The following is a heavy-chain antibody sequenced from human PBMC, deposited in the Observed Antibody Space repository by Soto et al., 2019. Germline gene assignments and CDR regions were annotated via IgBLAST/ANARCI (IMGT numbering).Heavy chain of an antibody. CDR3: ARSATVTKGEFDY. J-gene: IGHJ4*02. CDR1: GGSFSGYY. CDR2: INHSGST. V-gene: IGHV4-34*01. D-gene: IGHD4-17*01. Sequence: SETLSLTCAVYGGSFSGYYWSWIRQPPGKGLEWIGEINHSGSTNYNPSLKSRVTISVDTSKNQFSLKLSSVTAADTAVYYCARSATVTKGEFDYWGQGTLVTVSS.